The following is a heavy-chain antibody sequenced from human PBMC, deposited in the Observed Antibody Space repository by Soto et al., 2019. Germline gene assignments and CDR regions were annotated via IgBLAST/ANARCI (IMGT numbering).Heavy chain of an antibody. D-gene: IGHD3-10*01. Sequence: QVQLVQSGAEVKKPGASVKVSCKASGYTFTGYYMHWVRQAPGQGLEWMGWINPNRGGTNYAQKFQGWVTMTRDTSISTAYMELSRLRSDDTAVYYCARDYYGSGSYPHFDYWGQGTLVTVSS. CDR2: INPNRGGT. CDR3: ARDYYGSGSYPHFDY. CDR1: GYTFTGYY. J-gene: IGHJ4*02. V-gene: IGHV1-2*04.